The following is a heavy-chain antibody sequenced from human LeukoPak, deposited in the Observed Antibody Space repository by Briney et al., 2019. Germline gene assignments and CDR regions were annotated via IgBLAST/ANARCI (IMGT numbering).Heavy chain of an antibody. J-gene: IGHJ4*02. CDR1: GFTFSSKW. CDR2: IKQDGSEK. V-gene: IGHV3-7*01. D-gene: IGHD2-2*01. Sequence: GGSLRLSCEASGFTFSSKWMSWVRQAPGKGLEWVANIKQDGSEKYCGDSVKGRFTISRDNGKNSLYLQMNSLRAEDTAVYYCAREGPPSDIVVVPAATDFDYWGQGTLVTVSS. CDR3: AREGPPSDIVVVPAATDFDY.